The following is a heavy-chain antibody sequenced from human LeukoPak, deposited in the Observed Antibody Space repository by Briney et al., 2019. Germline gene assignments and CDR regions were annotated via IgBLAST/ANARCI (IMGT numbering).Heavy chain of an antibody. CDR3: AKGRSERELQSFDF. CDR2: ISESGSRT. Sequence: GGSLRLSCAASGFTSSNYAMGWVRQAPGKGLEWVSSISESGSRTYYADSVKGRFTISRDNSKNTLYLQMNSLRAEDTAVYYCAKGRSERELQSFDFWGQGTLVTVSS. D-gene: IGHD1-26*01. J-gene: IGHJ5*01. CDR1: GFTSSNYA. V-gene: IGHV3-23*01.